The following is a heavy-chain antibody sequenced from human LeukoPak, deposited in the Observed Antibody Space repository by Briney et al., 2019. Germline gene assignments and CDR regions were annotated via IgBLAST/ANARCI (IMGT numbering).Heavy chain of an antibody. CDR2: IDHTGIT. CDR3: AGFTSGLAVDP. V-gene: IGHV4-59*01. D-gene: IGHD3-3*02. J-gene: IGHJ5*02. CDR1: DDSITIYY. Sequence: SETLSLTCTVSDDSITIYYWTWIRQPPGKGLERIGYIDHTGITNYNPSLKSRVTISVDTSKNQFSLKLSSVTAADTAVYYCAGFTSGLAVDPWGQGTLVTVSS.